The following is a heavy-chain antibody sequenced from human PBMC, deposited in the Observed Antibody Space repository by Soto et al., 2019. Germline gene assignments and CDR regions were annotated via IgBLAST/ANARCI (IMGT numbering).Heavy chain of an antibody. V-gene: IGHV4-59*08. CDR3: ARTTAMNWFDP. J-gene: IGHJ5*02. D-gene: IGHD1-1*01. CDR1: GGSISSYY. CDR2: IYYSGST. Sequence: PSETLFLTCTVSGGSISSYYWSWIRQPPGKGLEWIGYIYYSGSTNYNPSLKSRVTMSVDAPKNQFSLKLSSMSAADTAVYFCARTTAMNWFDPWGQGTLVTVSS.